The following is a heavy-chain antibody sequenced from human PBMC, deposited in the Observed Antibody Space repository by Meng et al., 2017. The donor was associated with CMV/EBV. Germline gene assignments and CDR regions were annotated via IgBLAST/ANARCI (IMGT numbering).Heavy chain of an antibody. V-gene: IGHV3-30*04. CDR3: ARVSGWSGYYTSYYYYGMDV. J-gene: IGHJ6*02. CDR1: GFTFSSYA. D-gene: IGHD3-3*01. CDR2: ISYDGSNK. Sequence: GGSLRLSCAASGFTFSSYAMHWVRQAPGKGLEWVAVISYDGSNKYYADSVKGRFTISRDNSKNTLYLQMNSLRAEDTAVYYCARVSGWSGYYTSYYYYGMDVWGQGTTVTVS.